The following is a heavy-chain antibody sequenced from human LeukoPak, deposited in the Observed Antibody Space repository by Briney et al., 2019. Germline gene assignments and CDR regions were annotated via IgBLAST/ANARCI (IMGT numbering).Heavy chain of an antibody. D-gene: IGHD4/OR15-4a*01. V-gene: IGHV3-23*01. J-gene: IGHJ4*02. CDR2: VTGGGDVT. Sequence: GGSLRLSCAASGFTFSSYAMSWVRQAPGKGLEWVATVTGGGDVTYHADSVKGRFTISRDNSQNTMRMQMSSLRAEDTAVYYCAKGFKTYGELSFDYWGQGTLVTVPS. CDR3: AKGFKTYGELSFDY. CDR1: GFTFSSYA.